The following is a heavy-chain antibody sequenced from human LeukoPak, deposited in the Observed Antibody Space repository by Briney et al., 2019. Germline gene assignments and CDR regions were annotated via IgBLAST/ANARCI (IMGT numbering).Heavy chain of an antibody. CDR3: AKDIEAAGTELFDY. CDR1: GFTFSSYA. J-gene: IGHJ4*02. D-gene: IGHD6-13*01. V-gene: IGHV3-23*01. CDR2: ISVSGTST. Sequence: GGSLRLSCAASGFTFSSYAMSWVRQAPGKGLEWVSGISVSGTSTSNADSVKGRFTISRDNSKNTLYLQMNSLRAEDTAVYYCAKDIEAAGTELFDYWGQGTLVTVSS.